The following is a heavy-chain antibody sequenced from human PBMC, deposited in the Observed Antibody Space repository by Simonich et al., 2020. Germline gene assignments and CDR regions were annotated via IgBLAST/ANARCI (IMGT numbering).Heavy chain of an antibody. J-gene: IGHJ4*02. CDR2: ISSSSSYR. CDR3: ARKRFLEWFFDY. V-gene: IGHV3-21*01. D-gene: IGHD3-3*01. CDR1: GFTFSSYS. Sequence: EVQLVESGGGLVKPGGSLRLSCAASGFTFSSYSMNWVRQAPRKRREVVSSISSSSSYRYYADSVKGVLTISRDNAQNSLYLQMNSLRAEDTAVYYCARKRFLEWFFDYWGQGTLVTVSS.